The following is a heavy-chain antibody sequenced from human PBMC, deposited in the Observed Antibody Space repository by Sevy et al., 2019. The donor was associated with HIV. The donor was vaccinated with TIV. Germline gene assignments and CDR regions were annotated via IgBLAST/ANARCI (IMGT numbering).Heavy chain of an antibody. Sequence: GGSLRLSCAASGFTFSSYEMNWIRQAPGKGLEWVSDISSSGSTIYYADSVKGRFTISRDNAKNSLYLQMNSLRAEDTAVYYCAREGGYSYGSYYYYGMDVWGQRTTVTVSS. CDR1: GFTFSSYE. CDR2: ISSSGSTI. V-gene: IGHV3-48*03. D-gene: IGHD5-18*01. J-gene: IGHJ6*02. CDR3: AREGGYSYGSYYYYGMDV.